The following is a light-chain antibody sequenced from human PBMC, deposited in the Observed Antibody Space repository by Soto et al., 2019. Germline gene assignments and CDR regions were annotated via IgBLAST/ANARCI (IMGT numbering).Light chain of an antibody. CDR2: DAS. Sequence: ETVLTQSPATLSLSPGDRATLSCRASQSISNYLGWYQQKPGQAPRLLIYDASNRATGIPDRFSGSGSGTDFSLTISSLEPEDFAVYYCQQRANLPTFGPVTTLDIK. CDR1: QSISNY. CDR3: QQRANLPT. J-gene: IGKJ3*01. V-gene: IGKV3-11*01.